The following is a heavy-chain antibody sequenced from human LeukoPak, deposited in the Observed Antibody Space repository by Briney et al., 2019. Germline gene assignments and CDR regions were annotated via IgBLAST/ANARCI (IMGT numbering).Heavy chain of an antibody. V-gene: IGHV3-73*01. CDR2: IRSKANNHAT. CDR3: TGYDFGDYASGY. J-gene: IGHJ4*02. Sequence: GGSLRLSCAASGFTFSGSAMHWVRQASGKGLEWVGRIRSKANNHATSYAASVKGRFTISRDDSKNTAYLQMNSLKTEDTAVYYCTGYDFGDYASGYWGQGTLVTVAS. CDR1: GFTFSGSA. D-gene: IGHD4-17*01.